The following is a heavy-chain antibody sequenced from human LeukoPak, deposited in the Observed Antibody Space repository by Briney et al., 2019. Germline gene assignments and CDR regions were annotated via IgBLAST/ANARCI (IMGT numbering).Heavy chain of an antibody. D-gene: IGHD2-8*01. CDR3: ASEKNGPPADY. J-gene: IGHJ4*02. Sequence: SETLSLTCTVSGGSISSSSYYWGWIRQPPGKGLEWIGSIYYSGSTYYNPPLKSRVTISVDTSKNQFSLKLSSVTAADTAVYYCASEKNGPPADYWGQGTLVTVSS. V-gene: IGHV4-39*01. CDR1: GGSISSSSYY. CDR2: IYYSGST.